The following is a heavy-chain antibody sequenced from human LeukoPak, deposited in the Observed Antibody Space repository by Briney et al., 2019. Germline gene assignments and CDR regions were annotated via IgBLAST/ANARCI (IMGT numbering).Heavy chain of an antibody. V-gene: IGHV4-59*08. Sequence: PSETLSLTCTVSGGSISSYYWSWIRQPAGKGLEWIGNIYHSGSTYYNPSLKSRVTISVDTSKNQFSLKVSSVTAADTAVYYCTRGMSLGMVNYWGQGTLVTVSS. J-gene: IGHJ4*02. D-gene: IGHD5-18*01. CDR1: GGSISSYY. CDR2: IYHSGST. CDR3: TRGMSLGMVNY.